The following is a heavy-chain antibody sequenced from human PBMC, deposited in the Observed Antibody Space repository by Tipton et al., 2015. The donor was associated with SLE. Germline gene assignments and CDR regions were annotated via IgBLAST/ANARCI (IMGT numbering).Heavy chain of an antibody. CDR2: ISYDGSNK. J-gene: IGHJ6*02. D-gene: IGHD6-13*01. CDR1: GFTFSIYS. Sequence: QVQLVQSGGGVVQPGRSLRLSCAASGFTFSIYSMHWVRQAPGKGLEWVAVISYDGSNKYYADSVKGRFTISRDNSKNTLYLQMNSLRAEDTAVYYCARDLGIALYGMDVWGQGTTVTVSS. V-gene: IGHV3-30*04. CDR3: ARDLGIALYGMDV.